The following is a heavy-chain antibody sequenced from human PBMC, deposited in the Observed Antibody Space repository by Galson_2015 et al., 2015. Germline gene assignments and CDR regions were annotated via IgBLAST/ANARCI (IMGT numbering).Heavy chain of an antibody. J-gene: IGHJ5*02. Sequence: TLSLTCTVSGGSISGGDHFWSWIRQHPGKGLEWIGYISDSGTTYYNPSLKSRVTVSVDTSTNHFSLHLSSVTAADTAVYYCARVRNFLIRDRTGGVSYLGGRDNWFDPWGQGTLVTVSS. D-gene: IGHD2-8*02. V-gene: IGHV4-31*03. CDR1: GGSISGGDHF. CDR2: ISDSGTT. CDR3: ARVRNFLIRDRTGGVSYLGGRDNWFDP.